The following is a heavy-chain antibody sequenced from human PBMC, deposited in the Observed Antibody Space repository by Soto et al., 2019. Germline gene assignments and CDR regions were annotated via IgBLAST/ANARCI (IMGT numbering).Heavy chain of an antibody. J-gene: IGHJ6*02. V-gene: IGHV4-39*01. CDR3: ERRARNTKIVILRLYATDI. CDR1: SGSIRSNSYL. Sequence: SETLSLTCSVSSGSIRSNSYLRGWICQPPGKGLEWIGAILYSGDLYYSESLKSRVTISVDTAKNQFSLMLNSFTAADTAAYYCERRARNTKIVILRLYATDIRGPGTAVTISS. D-gene: IGHD3-22*01. CDR2: ILYSGDL.